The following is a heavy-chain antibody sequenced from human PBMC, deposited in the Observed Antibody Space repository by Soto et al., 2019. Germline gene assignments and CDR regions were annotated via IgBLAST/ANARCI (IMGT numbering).Heavy chain of an antibody. V-gene: IGHV3-15*01. CDR2: IKSKTDGGTT. CDR3: TTAPRGYSYGFHY. J-gene: IGHJ4*02. D-gene: IGHD5-18*01. CDR1: GFTFSNAW. Sequence: EVQLVESGGGLVKPGGSLRLSCAASGFTFSNAWMSWVRQAPGKGLEWVGRIKSKTDGGTTDDAAPVKGRFTISRDDSKRTLYPQMNSLKTEDTAVYYCTTAPRGYSYGFHYWGQGTLVTVSS.